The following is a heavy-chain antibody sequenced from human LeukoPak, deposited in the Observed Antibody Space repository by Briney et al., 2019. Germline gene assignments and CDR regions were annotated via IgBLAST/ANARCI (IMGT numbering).Heavy chain of an antibody. V-gene: IGHV4-59*08. J-gene: IGHJ4*02. Sequence: SETLSLTCTVSGGSLSSHYWSWIRQSPEKGLEWIGHIYYSGDTNYNPSLKSRVTISVDTSKNQFSLKLSSVTAADTAVYYCARHNLYGSGSYYSQDYWGQGTLVTVSS. D-gene: IGHD3-10*01. CDR1: GGSLSSHY. CDR2: IYYSGDT. CDR3: ARHNLYGSGSYYSQDY.